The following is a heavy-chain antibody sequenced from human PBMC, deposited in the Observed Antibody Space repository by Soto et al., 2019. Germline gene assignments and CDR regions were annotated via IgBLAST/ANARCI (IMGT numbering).Heavy chain of an antibody. CDR1: GYTFTNYW. J-gene: IGHJ6*02. D-gene: IGHD2-15*01. CDR2: INPSDSFV. V-gene: IGHV5-10-1*01. Sequence: GESLKISSKGSGYTFTNYWINWVRQMPGKGLEWMGRINPSDSFVNYSPSFQGHVTISADKSISTAFLQWSSLKASDTAMYYCARDGGLAVDCNLPHHYANVVRCQWTTVPVSS. CDR3: ARDGGLAVDCNLPHHYANVV.